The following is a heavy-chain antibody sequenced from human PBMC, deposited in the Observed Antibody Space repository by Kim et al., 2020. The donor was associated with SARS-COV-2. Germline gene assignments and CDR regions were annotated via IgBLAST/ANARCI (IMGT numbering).Heavy chain of an antibody. J-gene: IGHJ4*02. CDR2: IKQDGSEK. CDR3: ARAGVVITPNFDY. D-gene: IGHD3-22*01. Sequence: GGSLRLSCAASGFTFSSYWMSWVRQAPGKGLEWVANIKQDGSEKYYVDSVKGRFTISRDNAKNSLYLQMNSLRAEDTAVYYCARAGVVITPNFDYWGQGTLVTVSS. V-gene: IGHV3-7*01. CDR1: GFTFSSYW.